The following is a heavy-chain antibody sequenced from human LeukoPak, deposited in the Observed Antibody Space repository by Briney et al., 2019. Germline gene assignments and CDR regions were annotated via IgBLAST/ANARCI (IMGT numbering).Heavy chain of an antibody. Sequence: GGTLRLSCAASGFTFSSYGMSCVRQAPGKGLEWVSAISGSGGSTYYADSVKGRFTISRDNSKNTLYLQMNSLRAEDTAVYYCAKGGWFGEFFDYWGQGTLVTVSS. D-gene: IGHD3-10*01. CDR3: AKGGWFGEFFDY. CDR2: ISGSGGST. CDR1: GFTFSSYG. J-gene: IGHJ4*02. V-gene: IGHV3-23*01.